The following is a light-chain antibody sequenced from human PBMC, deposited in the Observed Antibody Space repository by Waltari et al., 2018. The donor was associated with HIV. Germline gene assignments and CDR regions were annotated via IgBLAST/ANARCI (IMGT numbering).Light chain of an antibody. V-gene: IGKV2D-29*01. J-gene: IGKJ2*01. CDR2: EVS. Sequence: DIVMTQPTLSLAVTPGQPASISCKSSQSLLASGGKTYLYWYLQKPGQPPQLLIYEVSKRCSGVPDRVSGIGSGTDFTLKISRVEAEDVGVYYCMQTVQLPYTFGQGTKLEIK. CDR3: MQTVQLPYT. CDR1: QSLLASGGKTY.